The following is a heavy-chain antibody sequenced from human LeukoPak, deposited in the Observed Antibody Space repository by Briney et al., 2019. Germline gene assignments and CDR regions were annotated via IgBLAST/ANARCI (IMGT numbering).Heavy chain of an antibody. Sequence: PSETLSLTCAVYGGSFSGYYWSWIRQPPGKGLEWIGEINHSGSTNYNPSLKSRVTISVDTSKNQFSLKLSSVTAADTAVYYCARGFWGFTPVFDIWGQGKMVTVFS. CDR2: INHSGST. J-gene: IGHJ3*02. CDR3: ARGFWGFTPVFDI. V-gene: IGHV4-34*01. D-gene: IGHD3-16*01. CDR1: GGSFSGYY.